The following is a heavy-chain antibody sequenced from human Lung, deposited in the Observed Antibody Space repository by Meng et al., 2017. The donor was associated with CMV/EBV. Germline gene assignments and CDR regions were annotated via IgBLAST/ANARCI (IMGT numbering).Heavy chain of an antibody. V-gene: IGHV3-30-3*01. D-gene: IGHD2-15*01. J-gene: IGHJ4*02. CDR2: IYYDGSHK. CDR3: ARKLAVGVDY. CDR1: GFTLSRYA. Sequence: GGSLRLSCVASGFTLSRYAMHWVRQVPGKGLGWVSVIYYDGSHKNYADAVKGRFTISRDNSKNTLYLQMNSLRAEDTAVYYCARKLAVGVDYWGQGTLVTVSS.